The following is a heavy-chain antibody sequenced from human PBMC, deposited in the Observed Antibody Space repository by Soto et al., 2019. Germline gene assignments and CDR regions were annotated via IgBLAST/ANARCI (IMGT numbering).Heavy chain of an antibody. CDR1: GLTFSSYS. Sequence: GGSLRLSCAASGLTFSSYSVNWVRQAPGKGLEWVSSISSSGSNTYYADSVKGRFTISRDNAKNSLYLQMNSLRAEDTAVYSCARDLLTIFAVVPPPGGFDPWGQGTLVTVSS. CDR2: ISSSGSNT. D-gene: IGHD3-3*01. J-gene: IGHJ5*02. V-gene: IGHV3-21*01. CDR3: ARDLLTIFAVVPPPGGFDP.